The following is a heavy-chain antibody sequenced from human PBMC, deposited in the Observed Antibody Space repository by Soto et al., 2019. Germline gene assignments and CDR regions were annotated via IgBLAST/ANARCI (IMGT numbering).Heavy chain of an antibody. V-gene: IGHV4-39*01. D-gene: IGHD3-10*01. CDR2: IYYSGST. CDR3: ARLDGSGSLRPYYYYYGMDV. Sequence: SETLSRTCTVSGGAISSSSDYWGWIRQPPWKGLEWIGSIYYSGSTYYNPSLKSRVTISVDTSKNQFSLKLSSVTAADTAVYYCARLDGSGSLRPYYYYYGMDVWGQGTTVTVSS. CDR1: GGAISSSSDY. J-gene: IGHJ6*02.